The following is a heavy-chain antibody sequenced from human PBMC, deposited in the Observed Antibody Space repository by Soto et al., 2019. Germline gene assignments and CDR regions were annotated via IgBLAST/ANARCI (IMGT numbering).Heavy chain of an antibody. Sequence: QVQLVQSGAEVQKPGASVKVSCKASGYTFTGYYMHWVRQAPGQGLEWMGWINPNSGGTNYAQKLQDRVTMTRDTSISTACMELSRLRSDDTDVYYCARAPRTGPSLPIRYWGQGTLVTVSS. V-gene: IGHV1-2*02. D-gene: IGHD3-10*01. J-gene: IGHJ4*02. CDR2: INPNSGGT. CDR1: GYTFTGYY. CDR3: ARAPRTGPSLPIRY.